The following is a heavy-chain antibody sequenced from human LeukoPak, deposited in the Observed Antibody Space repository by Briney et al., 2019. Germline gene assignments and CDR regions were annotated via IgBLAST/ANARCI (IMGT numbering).Heavy chain of an antibody. V-gene: IGHV4-34*01. CDR3: VTGQWLVPVSY. J-gene: IGHJ4*02. CDR1: GGSFSGYY. CDR2: INHSGST. Sequence: SETLSLTCAVYGGSFSGYYWSWIRQPPGKGLEWIGEINHSGSTNYDPSLKSRVTISEDTSKNQFSLKLNSVTAADTAVYYCVTGQWLVPVSYWGQGTVVTVSS. D-gene: IGHD6-19*01.